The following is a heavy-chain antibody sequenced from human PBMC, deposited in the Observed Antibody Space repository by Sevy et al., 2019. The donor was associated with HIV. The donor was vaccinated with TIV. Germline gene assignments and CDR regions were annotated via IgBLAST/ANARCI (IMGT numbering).Heavy chain of an antibody. D-gene: IGHD6-13*01. Sequence: SETLSLTCTVSGGSISSSSSNWGWIRQPHGKPLEWIGSVHYSGSTYYNPSLKSRVTISVDTSESQFSLRLSSVTAADTAVYYCATYIAAVGSNWFDPWGQRTLVTVSS. J-gene: IGHJ5*02. V-gene: IGHV4-39*01. CDR3: ATYIAAVGSNWFDP. CDR1: GGSISSSSSN. CDR2: VHYSGST.